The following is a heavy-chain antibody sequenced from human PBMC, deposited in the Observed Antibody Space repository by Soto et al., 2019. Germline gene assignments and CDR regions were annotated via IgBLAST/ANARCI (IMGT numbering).Heavy chain of an antibody. CDR3: ARGITSVVVAYDGFDV. V-gene: IGHV1-46*01. CDR1: GYTFTSYY. D-gene: IGHD2-15*01. CDR2: INPSGGST. Sequence: GASVKVSCKASGYTFTSYYMHWVRQAPGQGLEWMGIINPSGGSTSYAQKFQGRVTMTRDTSTSTVYMELSSLRSEDTAVYYCARGITSVVVAYDGFDVWGQGTTVTVSS. J-gene: IGHJ3*01.